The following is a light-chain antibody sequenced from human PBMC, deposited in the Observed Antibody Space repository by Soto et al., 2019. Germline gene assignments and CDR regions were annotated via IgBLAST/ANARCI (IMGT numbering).Light chain of an antibody. CDR3: QQYGNSEII. V-gene: IGKV3-20*01. CDR2: DTS. Sequence: VLTHSPGTLSLSPGEGATLSCSASQSLTNSFIAWYQQKPGQAPRLLIYDTSIRASGIPEMLSGSGSGTDFTITISRLEPEDFAVFYCQQYGNSEIIFGQGTRLAIK. J-gene: IGKJ5*01. CDR1: QSLTNSF.